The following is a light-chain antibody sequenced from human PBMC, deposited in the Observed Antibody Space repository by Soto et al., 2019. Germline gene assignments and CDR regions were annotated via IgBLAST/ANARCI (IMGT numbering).Light chain of an antibody. J-gene: IGLJ1*01. CDR2: DNS. CDR1: SSNIGNNY. Sequence: QSVLTQPPSVSAAPGQKVTISCSGSSSNIGNNYVSWYQQLPGTAPKVVIYDNSRRPSGIPDRFSGSKSGTSATLAITGLQTGDEGDYSCGAWDSSLNVYVFGGGTKVTVL. CDR3: GAWDSSLNVYV. V-gene: IGLV1-51*01.